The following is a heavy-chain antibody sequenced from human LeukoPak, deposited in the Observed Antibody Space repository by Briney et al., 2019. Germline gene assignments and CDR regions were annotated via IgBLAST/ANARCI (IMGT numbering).Heavy chain of an antibody. CDR3: ARGTPLVS. V-gene: IGHV3-48*03. CDR1: GFTFSSYE. CDR2: MSSAGSAI. J-gene: IGHJ5*02. Sequence: PGGSLRLSCAASGFTFSSYEMNWVRQAPGKGLEWVSYMSSAGSAIYYADSVKGRFTISRDNAKNSLFLQMNSLRAEDTAVYYCARGTPLVSWGQGTLVTVSS. D-gene: IGHD3-16*01.